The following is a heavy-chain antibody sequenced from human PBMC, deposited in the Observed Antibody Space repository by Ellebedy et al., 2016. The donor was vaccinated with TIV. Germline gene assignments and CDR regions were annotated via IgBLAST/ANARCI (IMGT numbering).Heavy chain of an antibody. CDR1: GFTFSNAW. J-gene: IGHJ6*02. CDR3: TTFLANYYYYVMDV. Sequence: GESLKISCAASGFTFSNAWMNWVRQAPGKGLEWVGRIKSKTDDGTTDYAAPVKGRFPISNDDSKNTLYLQMNSLKAAYTAVYYCTTFLANYYYYVMDVWGQGTTVTVSS. V-gene: IGHV3-15*07. CDR2: IKSKTDDGTT.